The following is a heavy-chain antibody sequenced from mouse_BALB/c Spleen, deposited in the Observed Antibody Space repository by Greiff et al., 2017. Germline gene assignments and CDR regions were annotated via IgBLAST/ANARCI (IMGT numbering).Heavy chain of an antibody. D-gene: IGHD2-10*02. V-gene: IGHV1-61*01. CDR3: ARVGYGNFWFAY. CDR1: GYSFTSYW. CDR2: IHPSDSET. Sequence: QVQLQQPGAELVRPGASVKLSCKASGYSFTSYWMNWVKQRPGQGLEWIGMIHPSDSETRLNQKFKDKATLNVDKSSNTAYMQLSSLTSEDSAVYYCARVGYGNFWFAYWGQGTLVTVSA. J-gene: IGHJ3*01.